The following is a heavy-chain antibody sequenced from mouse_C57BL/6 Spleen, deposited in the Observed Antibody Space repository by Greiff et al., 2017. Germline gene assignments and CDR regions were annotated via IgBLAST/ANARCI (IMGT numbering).Heavy chain of an antibody. CDR1: GYTFTSYW. CDR2: IYPSDSET. J-gene: IGHJ4*01. Sequence: QVQLQQPGAELVRPGSSVKLSCKASGYTFTSYWMDWVKQRPGKGLEWIGNIYPSDSETYYNQKFKDKATLTVDKSSSTAYMQLSSLTSEDSAVYYCARTGSYYAMDYWGQGTSVTVSS. CDR3: ARTGSYYAMDY. V-gene: IGHV1-61*01. D-gene: IGHD4-1*01.